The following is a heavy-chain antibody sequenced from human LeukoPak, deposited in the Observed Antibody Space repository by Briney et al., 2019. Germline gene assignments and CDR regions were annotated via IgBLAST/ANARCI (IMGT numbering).Heavy chain of an antibody. CDR3: AKDPHPYGDSVGGYHFDY. D-gene: IGHD4-17*01. Sequence: PGGSLRLSCAASGFTFTDSAMNWVRQAPGKGLEWVSGISYGGDTTHYADSVKGRFNISRDNPRNTLNLALNSLRAEDTAVYYCAKDPHPYGDSVGGYHFDYWGQGTLVTVSS. J-gene: IGHJ4*02. CDR1: GFTFTDSA. CDR2: ISYGGDTT. V-gene: IGHV3-23*01.